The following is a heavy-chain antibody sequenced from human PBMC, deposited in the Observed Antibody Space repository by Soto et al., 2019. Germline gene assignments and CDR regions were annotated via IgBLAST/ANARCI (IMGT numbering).Heavy chain of an antibody. V-gene: IGHV4-39*01. Sequence: QLQLRESGPGLVKPSETLSLTCTVSGGSIGYSNYYWGWIRQPPGKALEWIGTIYYSGSTYYNPSLKSRVTMSVDTSKNQFSLKLTSVAAAYTAVYYCAKLVVPTSSWFDPWGQGTLVTVSS. CDR2: IYYSGST. J-gene: IGHJ5*02. D-gene: IGHD2-21*01. CDR1: GGSIGYSNYY. CDR3: AKLVVPTSSWFDP.